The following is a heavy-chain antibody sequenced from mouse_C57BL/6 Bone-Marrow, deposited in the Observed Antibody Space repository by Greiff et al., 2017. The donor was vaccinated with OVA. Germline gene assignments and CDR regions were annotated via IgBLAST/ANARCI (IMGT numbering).Heavy chain of an antibody. CDR1: GYTFTNYW. J-gene: IGHJ1*03. Sequence: QVQLKESGAELVRPGTSVKMSCKASGYTFTNYWIGWAKQRPGHGLEWIGDIYPGGGYTNYNEKFKGKATLTADKSSSTAYMQFSSLTSEDSAIYYCAREYWYFDVWGTGTTVTVSS. CDR2: IYPGGGYT. CDR3: AREYWYFDV. V-gene: IGHV1-63*01.